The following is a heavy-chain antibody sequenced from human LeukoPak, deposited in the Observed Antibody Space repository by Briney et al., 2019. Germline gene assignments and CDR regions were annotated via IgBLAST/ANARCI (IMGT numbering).Heavy chain of an antibody. CDR3: ARSESAGDSSGCAFDI. CDR2: INPNSGGT. V-gene: IGHV1-2*02. D-gene: IGHD3-22*01. Sequence: VASVKVSCKASGYTFTGYYMHWVRQAPGQGLEWMGWINPNSGGTNSAQKFQGRVTMTRDTSISTAYMEPTRLRSDDTAVYYCARSESAGDSSGCAFDIWGQGTMVTVSS. J-gene: IGHJ3*02. CDR1: GYTFTGYY.